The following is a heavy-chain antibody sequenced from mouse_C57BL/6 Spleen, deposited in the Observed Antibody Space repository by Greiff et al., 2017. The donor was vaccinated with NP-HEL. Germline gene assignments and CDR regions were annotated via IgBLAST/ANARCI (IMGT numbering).Heavy chain of an antibody. Sequence: QVQLQQSGPELVKPGASVKISCKASGYAFSSSWMNWVKQRPGKGLEWIGRIYPGDGDTNYNGKFKGKATLTADKSSSTAYMQLSSLTSEDSAVYFCARRHYDYGFAYWGQGTLVTVSA. CDR1: GYAFSSSW. CDR2: IYPGDGDT. CDR3: ARRHYDYGFAY. J-gene: IGHJ3*01. V-gene: IGHV1-82*01. D-gene: IGHD2-4*01.